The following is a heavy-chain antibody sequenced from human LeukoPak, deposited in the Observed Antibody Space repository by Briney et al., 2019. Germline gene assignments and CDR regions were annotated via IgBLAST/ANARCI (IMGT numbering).Heavy chain of an antibody. Sequence: SETLSLTCTVSGGSISSYYWSWIRQPPGKGLEWIGYIYYSGSTNYNPSLKSRVTISVDTSKNQFSLKLSSVTAADTAVYYCARELGVAAAGQYYYCGMDVWGQGTTVTVSS. CDR3: ARELGVAAAGQYYYCGMDV. J-gene: IGHJ6*02. CDR2: IYYSGST. V-gene: IGHV4-59*01. CDR1: GGSISSYY. D-gene: IGHD6-13*01.